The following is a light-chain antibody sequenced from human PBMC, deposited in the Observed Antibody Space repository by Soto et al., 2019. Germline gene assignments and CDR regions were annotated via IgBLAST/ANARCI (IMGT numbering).Light chain of an antibody. CDR3: SSYTCSSTLV. J-gene: IGLJ2*01. CDR2: EGN. V-gene: IGLV2-14*02. Sequence: QSALTQPASVSGSPGQSISISCTGTRSDVGGYNIVSWYQQHPGKAPKLMIYEGNKRPSGVSNRFSGSKSGNTASLTISGLHAEDEADYYCSSYTCSSTLVFGGGTKVTVL. CDR1: RSDVGGYNI.